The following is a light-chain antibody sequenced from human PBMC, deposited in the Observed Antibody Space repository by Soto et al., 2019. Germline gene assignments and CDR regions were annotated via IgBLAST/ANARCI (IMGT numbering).Light chain of an antibody. CDR1: SSNIRAGYH. J-gene: IGLJ1*01. CDR2: TNN. Sequence: QSVLTQPPSVSGAPGQRVTISCTGSSSNIRAGYHVHWYQQLPGTAPKLLPYTNNNRPSGVPDRFSGSRSGTSASLAITGLQAEYEADYYCQSYVSSLSYVFGTGTKVTVL. CDR3: QSYVSSLSYV. V-gene: IGLV1-40*01.